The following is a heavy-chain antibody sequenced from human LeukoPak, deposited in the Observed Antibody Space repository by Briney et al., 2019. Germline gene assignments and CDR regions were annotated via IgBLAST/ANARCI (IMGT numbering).Heavy chain of an antibody. CDR1: GFTFSGYG. Sequence: GRSLRLSCAASGFTFSGYGMHWVRQAPGKGLEWVAITWYDGSKKYHADSVKGRFTISRDNSKNTLYLQMNSLRAEDTAVYYCARDRGSGSYEGYYFDYWGQGTLVTVSS. CDR2: TWYDGSKK. CDR3: ARDRGSGSYEGYYFDY. D-gene: IGHD3-10*01. J-gene: IGHJ4*02. V-gene: IGHV3-33*01.